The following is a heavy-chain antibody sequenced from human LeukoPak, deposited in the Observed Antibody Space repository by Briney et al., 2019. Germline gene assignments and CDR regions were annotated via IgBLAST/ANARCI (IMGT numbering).Heavy chain of an antibody. J-gene: IGHJ4*02. Sequence: SETLSLTCTVSGGSICSGVYYWRWVRQPPGRGLEWMGYIYYSGSTYYNPSLTSRVTISVDTSKNQFSLKLSSATAADTAVYYCARDRLPGPRWGQGTLVTVSS. CDR3: ARDRLPGPR. CDR2: IYYSGST. D-gene: IGHD2-21*01. CDR1: GGSICSGVYY. V-gene: IGHV4-30-4*01.